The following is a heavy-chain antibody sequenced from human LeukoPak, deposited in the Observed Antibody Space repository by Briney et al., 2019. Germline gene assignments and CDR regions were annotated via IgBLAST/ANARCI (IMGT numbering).Heavy chain of an antibody. CDR2: IDPSDSYT. J-gene: IGHJ4*02. CDR1: GYSFTTYW. Sequence: GESLKISCKGSGYSFTTYWITWVRQMPGKGLEWMGRIDPSDSYTKDSPSFQGHVSISADKSISTAYLQWSSLKASDTAMYYCGRLDMTRGVFIDYWGQGTLVTVSS. CDR3: GRLDMTRGVFIDY. D-gene: IGHD3-10*01. V-gene: IGHV5-10-1*01.